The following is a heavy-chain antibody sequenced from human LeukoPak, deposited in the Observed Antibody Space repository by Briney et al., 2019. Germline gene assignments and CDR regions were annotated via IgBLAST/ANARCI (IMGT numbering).Heavy chain of an antibody. V-gene: IGHV4-39*01. CDR3: ARRDYYDSSGAWFDY. CDR1: GGTISSSSYY. CDR2: IYYSGST. J-gene: IGHJ4*02. Sequence: PSETLSLTCTVSGGTISSSSYYWGWIRQPPGKGLEWIGSIYYSGSTYYNPSLKSRVTISVDTSKNQFSLKLSSVTAADTAVYCCARRDYYDSSGAWFDYWGQGTLVTVSS. D-gene: IGHD3-22*01.